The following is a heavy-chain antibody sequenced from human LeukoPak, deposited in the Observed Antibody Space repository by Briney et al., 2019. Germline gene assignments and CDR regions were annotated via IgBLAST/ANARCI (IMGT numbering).Heavy chain of an antibody. D-gene: IGHD6-6*01. CDR1: GYSFSSDSF. CDR3: ARAARPTNNWFDP. Sequence: PSETLSLTCSVSGYSFSSDSFWGWIRQPPGKGLERVGTIHEGGRTFYNSSLKSRVTISIDTSKNQFSLEVNSVTAADTAVYYCARAARPTNNWFDPWGQGTLVTVSS. J-gene: IGHJ5*02. CDR2: IHEGGRT. V-gene: IGHV4-38-2*02.